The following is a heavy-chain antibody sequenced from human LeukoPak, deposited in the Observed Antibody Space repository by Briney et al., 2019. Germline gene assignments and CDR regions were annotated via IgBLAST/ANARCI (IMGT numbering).Heavy chain of an antibody. Sequence: GGSLRLSCAASGFTFSSYGMHWVRQAPGKGLDWVAVISYDGSNKYYADSVKGRFTISRDNSKNTLYLQMNSLRAEDTAVYYCAKDRFRYYYGSGSYGDYWGQGTLVTVSS. V-gene: IGHV3-30*18. CDR3: AKDRFRYYYGSGSYGDY. D-gene: IGHD3-10*01. CDR2: ISYDGSNK. CDR1: GFTFSSYG. J-gene: IGHJ4*02.